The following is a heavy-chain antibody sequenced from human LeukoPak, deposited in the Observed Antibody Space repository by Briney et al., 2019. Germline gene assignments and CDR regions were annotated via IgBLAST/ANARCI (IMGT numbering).Heavy chain of an antibody. CDR2: IFYTGSS. CDR3: ARQMAVAGDFDY. D-gene: IGHD6-19*01. J-gene: IGHJ4*02. V-gene: IGHV4-59*08. CDR1: GGSISSYY. Sequence: SETLSVTCTVSGGSISSYYWSWIRQPPGKGLEWIASIFYTGSSSYNPSLKTRVTISVDTSKNQLFLKLSSVTAADTAVYYCARQMAVAGDFDYWGQATLVT.